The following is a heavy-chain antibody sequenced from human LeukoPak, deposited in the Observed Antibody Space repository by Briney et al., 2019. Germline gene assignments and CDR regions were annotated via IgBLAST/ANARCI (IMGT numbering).Heavy chain of an antibody. V-gene: IGHV4-39*07. J-gene: IGHJ4*02. CDR2: IYYSGST. Sequence: PSETLSLTCAVYGGSISSSSYYWGWIRQPPGKGLEWIGSIYYSGSTYYNPSLKSRVTISVDTSKNQFSLKLSSVTAADTAVYYCARDTIPSSGYYYIDYWGQGTLVTVSS. D-gene: IGHD3-22*01. CDR1: GGSISSSSYY. CDR3: ARDTIPSSGYYYIDY.